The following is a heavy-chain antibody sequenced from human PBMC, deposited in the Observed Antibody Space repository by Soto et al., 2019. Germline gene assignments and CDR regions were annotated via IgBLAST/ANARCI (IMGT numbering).Heavy chain of an antibody. CDR2: IKQDGSEK. J-gene: IGHJ3*02. CDR3: ARDPHSSSDAFDI. D-gene: IGHD6-13*01. V-gene: IGHV3-7*01. CDR1: GFTFSSYW. Sequence: GGSLRLSCAASGFTFSSYWMSWVRQAPGKGLEWVANIKQDGSEKYYVDSVKGRFTISRDNAKNSLYLQMNSLRAEDTAVYYCARDPHSSSDAFDIWGQGTMVTVSS.